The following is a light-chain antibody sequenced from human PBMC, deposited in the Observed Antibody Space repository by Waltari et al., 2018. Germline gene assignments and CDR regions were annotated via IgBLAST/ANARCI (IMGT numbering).Light chain of an antibody. J-gene: IGLJ2*01. CDR3: QAWDSRTEV. V-gene: IGLV3-1*01. CDR2: EDT. Sequence: SYELTQPPSVSVSPGQTASITCSGDKLGDKYACWYQQRPGQSPVLVIYEDTKRPSGVRERFSGASSGNTATLTISGTQAIDEADYYCQAWDSRTEVFGGGTKLTVL. CDR1: KLGDKY.